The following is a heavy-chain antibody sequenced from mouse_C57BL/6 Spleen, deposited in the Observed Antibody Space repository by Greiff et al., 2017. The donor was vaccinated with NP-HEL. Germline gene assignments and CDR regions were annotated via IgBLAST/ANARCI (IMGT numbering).Heavy chain of an antibody. J-gene: IGHJ2*01. Sequence: VKLQESGAELVMPGASVKLSCKASGYTFTSYWMHWVKQRPGQGLEWIGEIDPSDSYTNYNQKFKGKSTLTVDKSSSTAYMQLSSLTSEDSAVYYCARSGGYYVPVPYYFDYWGQGTTLTVSS. CDR2: IDPSDSYT. D-gene: IGHD2-3*01. CDR1: GYTFTSYW. CDR3: ARSGGYYVPVPYYFDY. V-gene: IGHV1-69*01.